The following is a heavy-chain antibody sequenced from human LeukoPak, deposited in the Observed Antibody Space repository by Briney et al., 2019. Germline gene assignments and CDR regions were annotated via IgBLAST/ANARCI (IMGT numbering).Heavy chain of an antibody. Sequence: QPGGSLRLSCAASGFAFSSYEMIWVRQAPGKGLEWVSYVRSSGSTIYYADSVKGRFTISRDNAKNSLYLQMNILRTEDTAVYYCARDSGNAVGPSQNHFDCWGQGTLVTVSS. CDR1: GFAFSSYE. J-gene: IGHJ4*02. D-gene: IGHD1-26*01. CDR2: VRSSGSTI. V-gene: IGHV3-48*03. CDR3: ARDSGNAVGPSQNHFDC.